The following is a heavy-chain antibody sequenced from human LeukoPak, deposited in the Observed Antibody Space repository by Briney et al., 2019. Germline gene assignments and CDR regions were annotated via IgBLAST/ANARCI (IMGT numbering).Heavy chain of an antibody. CDR1: GGSISSGGYY. D-gene: IGHD3-10*01. Sequence: SETLSLTCTVSGGSISSGGYYWSWIRQPPGKGLEWIGYIYHSGSTYYNPSLKSRVTISVDRSKNQFSLKLSSVTAADTAVYYCARAPNGNYYGSGSKPKASGAFDIWGQGTMVTVSS. CDR2: IYHSGST. J-gene: IGHJ3*02. V-gene: IGHV4-30-2*01. CDR3: ARAPNGNYYGSGSKPKASGAFDI.